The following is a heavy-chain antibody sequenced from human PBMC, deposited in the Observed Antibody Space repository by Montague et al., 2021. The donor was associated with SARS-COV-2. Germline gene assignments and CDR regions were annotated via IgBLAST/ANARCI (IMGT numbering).Heavy chain of an antibody. CDR1: GGSVSSRSYC. D-gene: IGHD4-23*01. J-gene: IGHJ4*02. CDR3: ARRGDYGGPRFDY. Sequence: SETLSLTCTVSGGSVSSRSYCWGWIRQPPGKGLEWIGSIHYSGSTHYNPSLKSRVTISVDTSKNQFSLKLSSVTAADTAVYYCARRGDYGGPRFDYWGQGTLVSVSS. CDR2: IHYSGST. V-gene: IGHV4-39*01.